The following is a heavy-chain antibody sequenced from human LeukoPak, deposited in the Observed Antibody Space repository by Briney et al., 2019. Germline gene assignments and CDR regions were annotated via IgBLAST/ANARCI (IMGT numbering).Heavy chain of an antibody. CDR3: AKDSSGSYARFDS. Sequence: GGSLRLSCAASGFTFSSYAMSWVRQAPGKGLEWVSVISGSGVMTYYADSVKGRFTVSRDNSQSTLFLQMNSLRTEDTATYYCAKDSSGSYARFDSWGQGTLVIVSS. J-gene: IGHJ5*01. CDR1: GFTFSSYA. CDR2: ISGSGVMT. D-gene: IGHD6-19*01. V-gene: IGHV3-23*01.